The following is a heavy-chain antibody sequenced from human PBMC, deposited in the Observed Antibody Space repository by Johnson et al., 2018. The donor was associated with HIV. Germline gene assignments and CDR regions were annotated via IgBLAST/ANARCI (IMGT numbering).Heavy chain of an antibody. Sequence: VQLVESGGGLVQPGGSLRLSCAASGFTFSDHYMDWVRQAPGKGLEWVGRTRNKANSYTTEYAASVKGRFTISRDNAKNSLYLQMNSLRAEDTALYFCASSSPRDAFDIWGQGTMVTVSS. J-gene: IGHJ3*02. CDR1: GFTFSDHY. V-gene: IGHV3-72*01. CDR3: ASSSPRDAFDI. CDR2: TRNKANSYTT.